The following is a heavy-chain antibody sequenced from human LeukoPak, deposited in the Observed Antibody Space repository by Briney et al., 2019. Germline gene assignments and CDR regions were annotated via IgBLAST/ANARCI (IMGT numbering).Heavy chain of an antibody. CDR2: IYYSGST. D-gene: IGHD2-15*01. CDR1: GGSISSGGYY. CDR3: ARPGSDSWFDP. J-gene: IGHJ5*02. Sequence: PSETLSLTCTVSGGSISSGGYYWSWIRQHPGKGLEWIGYIYYSGSTYYNPSLKSRVTISVDTSKNQFSLKLSSVTAADTAVYYCARPGSDSWFDPWGQGTLVTVSS. V-gene: IGHV4-31*03.